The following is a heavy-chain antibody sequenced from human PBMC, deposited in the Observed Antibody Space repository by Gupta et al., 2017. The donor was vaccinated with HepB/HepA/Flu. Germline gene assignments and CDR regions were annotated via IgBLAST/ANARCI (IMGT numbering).Heavy chain of an antibody. V-gene: IGHV3-30-3*01. D-gene: IGHD3-22*01. CDR2: ISYDGSNK. Sequence: QVQLSESGGGVVQHGRSLRLSCAASGFTFSSYAMHWVRQAPGKGLDWVAVISYDGSNKYYADSVKGRFTISRDNSKNTLYLQMNSLRAEDTAVYYCARDISSGYSMDVWGQGTTVTVSS. CDR3: ARDISSGYSMDV. CDR1: GFTFSSYA. J-gene: IGHJ6*02.